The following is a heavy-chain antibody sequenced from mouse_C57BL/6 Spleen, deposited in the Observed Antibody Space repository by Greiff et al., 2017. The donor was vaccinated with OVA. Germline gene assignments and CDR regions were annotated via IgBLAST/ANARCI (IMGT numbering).Heavy chain of an antibody. CDR1: GYTFTSYW. CDR3: ARDGDYYGSSYRGTWFAY. CDR2: INPSNGGT. Sequence: VQLQQPGTELVKPGASVKLSCKASGYTFTSYWMHWVKQRPGQGLEWIGNINPSNGGTNYNEKFKSKATLTVDKSSSTAYMQLSSLTSEDSAVYYCARDGDYYGSSYRGTWFAYWGQGTLVTVSA. V-gene: IGHV1-53*01. D-gene: IGHD1-1*01. J-gene: IGHJ3*01.